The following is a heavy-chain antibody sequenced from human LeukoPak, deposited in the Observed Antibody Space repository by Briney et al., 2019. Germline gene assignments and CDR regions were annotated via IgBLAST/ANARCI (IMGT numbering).Heavy chain of an antibody. D-gene: IGHD3-10*01. Sequence: TGGSLRLSCAAPGFIFSDYYMSWIRQAPGKGLEWVSYISSSGTTIYYADSVKGRFTISRDNAKNSLYLQMNSLRAEDTAVYYCARDPDYYGFDGAFDIWGQGTMVTVSS. J-gene: IGHJ3*02. CDR2: ISSSGTTI. CDR1: GFIFSDYY. CDR3: ARDPDYYGFDGAFDI. V-gene: IGHV3-11*01.